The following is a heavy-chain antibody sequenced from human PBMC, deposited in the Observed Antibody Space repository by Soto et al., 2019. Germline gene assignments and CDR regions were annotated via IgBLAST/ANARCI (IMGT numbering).Heavy chain of an antibody. CDR3: ARDGTLDI. Sequence: QVQLVQSGAEVKKPGASVKVSCQASGYTFTKYFIQWIRQGPGQDLEWVGLINPAGGTTSYAQKFQGRVTMTRDTSTRTVFMEMSSLRSDDTGVYFCARDGTLDIWGQGTLVTVSS. D-gene: IGHD1-7*01. J-gene: IGHJ4*02. V-gene: IGHV1-46*01. CDR1: GYTFTKYF. CDR2: INPAGGTT.